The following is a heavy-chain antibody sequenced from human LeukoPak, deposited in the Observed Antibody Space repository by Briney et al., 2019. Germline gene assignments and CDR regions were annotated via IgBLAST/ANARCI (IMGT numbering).Heavy chain of an antibody. V-gene: IGHV4-59*05. CDR2: IYYSGST. CDR1: GGSISSYY. CDR3: ARHEYSGSYYGLSWFDP. D-gene: IGHD1-26*01. Sequence: PSETLSLTCSVSGGSISSYYWSWIPQPAGKGLEWIASIYYSGSTYYNPSLKSRVTISVDTSKNQLSLKLSSLTAADTAVYYCARHEYSGSYYGLSWFDPWGQGTLVTVSS. J-gene: IGHJ5*02.